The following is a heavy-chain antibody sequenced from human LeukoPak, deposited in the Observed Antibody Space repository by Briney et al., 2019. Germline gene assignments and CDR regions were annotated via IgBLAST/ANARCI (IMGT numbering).Heavy chain of an antibody. V-gene: IGHV3-7*01. CDR2: IKQDGSEK. CDR1: GFTFSSYW. Sequence: PGGSLRLSCAASGFTFSSYWMSWVRQAPGKGLEWVANIKQDGSEKYYVDSVKGRFTISRDSTSLFLQMNSLRAEDTAVYYCAGGQGWHFDLWGRGTLITVSS. D-gene: IGHD2-15*01. CDR3: AGGQGWHFDL. J-gene: IGHJ2*01.